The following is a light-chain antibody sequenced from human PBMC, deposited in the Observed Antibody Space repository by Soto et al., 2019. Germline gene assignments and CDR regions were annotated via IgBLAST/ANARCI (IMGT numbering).Light chain of an antibody. V-gene: IGKV3-20*01. J-gene: IGKJ1*01. CDR2: GAS. CDR1: QSVSSSY. CDR3: QQYGSYPGT. Sequence: EIALTQSPGTLSLSPGERATLSCRASQSVSSSYLAWYQQKPGQAPRLLIYGASSMATGIPDRFSGSGSGTDFTVTISRLEPEYFAVDYCQQYGSYPGTFGQGTEVEFK.